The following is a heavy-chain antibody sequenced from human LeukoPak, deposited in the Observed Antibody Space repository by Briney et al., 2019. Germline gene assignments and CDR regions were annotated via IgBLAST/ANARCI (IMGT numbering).Heavy chain of an antibody. CDR1: GGSISSYY. CDR2: ICYSGST. Sequence: KPSETLSLTCTVSGGSISSYYWSWIRQPPGKGLEWIGYICYSGSTNYNPSLKSRVTISVDTSKNQFSLKLSSVTAADTAVYYCARGVVVPAAIPLFAFDIWGQGTMVTVSS. D-gene: IGHD2-2*01. J-gene: IGHJ3*02. CDR3: ARGVVVPAAIPLFAFDI. V-gene: IGHV4-59*08.